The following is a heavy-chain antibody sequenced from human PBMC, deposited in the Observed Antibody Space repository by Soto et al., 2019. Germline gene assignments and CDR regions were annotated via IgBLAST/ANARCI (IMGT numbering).Heavy chain of an antibody. CDR3: ARDGDSYGDHGMDV. Sequence: GASVKVSCKASGYTFTSYDINWVRQATGQGLEWMGWMNPNSGNTGYAQKFQGRVTMTRNTSISTAYMELSSLRSEDTAVYYCARDGDSYGDHGMDVWGQGTTVTVSS. CDR2: MNPNSGNT. D-gene: IGHD5-18*01. CDR1: GYTFTSYD. V-gene: IGHV1-8*01. J-gene: IGHJ6*02.